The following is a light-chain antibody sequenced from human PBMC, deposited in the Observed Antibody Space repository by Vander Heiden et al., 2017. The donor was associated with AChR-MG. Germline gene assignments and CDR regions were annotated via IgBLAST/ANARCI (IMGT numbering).Light chain of an antibody. CDR3: NSRDNSGTHLWV. CDR2: VKN. J-gene: IGLJ3*02. Sequence: SSELTQDPAVSVALGQTVRITCQGDSLRKYYATWYQQRPGQAHVTGSYVKNNRPSGIPDRFSCSSSGNTAYLTIPGTQAEDEADYYGNSRDNSGTHLWVFGGGTKLTV. CDR1: SLRKYY. V-gene: IGLV3-19*01.